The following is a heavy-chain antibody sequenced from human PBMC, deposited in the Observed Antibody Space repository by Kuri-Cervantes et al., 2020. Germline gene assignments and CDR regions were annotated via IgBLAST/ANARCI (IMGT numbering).Heavy chain of an antibody. J-gene: IGHJ5*02. D-gene: IGHD4-17*01. Sequence: GGSLRLSCKGSGYSFTSYWIGWVRQMPGKGLEWMGIIYPGDSDTRYSPSFQGQVTISADKSISTAYLQWSSLRSEDTAVYYCASPRDYGDYVWFDPWGQGTLVTVSS. CDR1: GYSFTSYW. CDR3: ASPRDYGDYVWFDP. V-gene: IGHV5-51*01. CDR2: IYPGDSDT.